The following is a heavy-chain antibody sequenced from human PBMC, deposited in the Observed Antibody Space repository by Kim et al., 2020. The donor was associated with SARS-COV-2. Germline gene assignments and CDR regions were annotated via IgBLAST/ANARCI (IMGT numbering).Heavy chain of an antibody. Sequence: SETLSLTCTVSGGSISSGGYYWSWIRQHPGKGLEWIGYIYYSGSTYYNPSLKSRVTISVDTSKNQFSLKLSSVTAADTAVYYCPRDRPYYDILTGSQRGGYYVDYCGQGTLGTVSS. CDR2: IYYSGST. CDR1: GGSISSGGYY. D-gene: IGHD3-9*01. CDR3: PRDRPYYDILTGSQRGGYYVDY. J-gene: IGHJ4*02. V-gene: IGHV4-31*03.